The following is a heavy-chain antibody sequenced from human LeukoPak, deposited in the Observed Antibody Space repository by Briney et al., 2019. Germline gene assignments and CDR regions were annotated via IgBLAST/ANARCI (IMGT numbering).Heavy chain of an antibody. CDR2: MNPNSGNT. CDR3: ARWTPPDSTPFQH. J-gene: IGHJ1*01. V-gene: IGHV1-8*01. D-gene: IGHD1-14*01. Sequence: ASVTVSCKASGYTFTSYDINWVRQATGQGLEWMGWMNPNSGNTGYAQKFQGRVTMTRNTSISTAYMELSSLRSEDTAVYYCARWTPPDSTPFQHWGQGTLVTVSS. CDR1: GYTFTSYD.